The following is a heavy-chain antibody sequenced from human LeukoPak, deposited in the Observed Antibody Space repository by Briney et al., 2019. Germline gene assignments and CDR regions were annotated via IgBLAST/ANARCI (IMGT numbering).Heavy chain of an antibody. V-gene: IGHV3-15*01. D-gene: IGHD3-10*01. J-gene: IGHJ4*02. Sequence: GGSLRLSCAASGFTFSKAWMSWVRQAPGKGLERVGRIKSKTGGGTTDYAAPVKGRFAISRDDSKNTLYLQINSLKTEDTAVYYCTTIALRGGHYFDYWGQGTLVTVSS. CDR1: GFTFSKAW. CDR2: IKSKTGGGTT. CDR3: TTIALRGGHYFDY.